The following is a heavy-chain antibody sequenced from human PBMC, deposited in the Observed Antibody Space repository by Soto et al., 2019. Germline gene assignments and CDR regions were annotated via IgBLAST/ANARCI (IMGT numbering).Heavy chain of an antibody. Sequence: QITLKESGPTLVKPTQTLTLTCTFSGFSLSTSGVGVGWIRQPPGKALEWLALIYWDDDKRYSPSLKSRLTNTKDTSKNLVVLTMTNMDPVDTATYYCAHLRYFVWLLANYSYYMDVWGKGTTVTVSS. D-gene: IGHD3-9*01. J-gene: IGHJ6*03. V-gene: IGHV2-5*02. CDR1: GFSLSTSGVG. CDR3: AHLRYFVWLLANYSYYMDV. CDR2: IYWDDDK.